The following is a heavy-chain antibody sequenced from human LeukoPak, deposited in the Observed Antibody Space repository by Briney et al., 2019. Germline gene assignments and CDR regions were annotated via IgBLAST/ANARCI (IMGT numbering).Heavy chain of an antibody. Sequence: ASVKVSCKVSGYTLTELSMHWVRQAPGKGLEWMGGFDPEDGETICAQKFQGRVTMTEDTSTDTAYMELSSLRSEDTAVYYCARDEMTAAISAEYFQHWGQGTLVTVSS. CDR3: ARDEMTAAISAEYFQH. J-gene: IGHJ1*01. V-gene: IGHV1-24*01. CDR2: FDPEDGET. CDR1: GYTLTELS. D-gene: IGHD2-2*02.